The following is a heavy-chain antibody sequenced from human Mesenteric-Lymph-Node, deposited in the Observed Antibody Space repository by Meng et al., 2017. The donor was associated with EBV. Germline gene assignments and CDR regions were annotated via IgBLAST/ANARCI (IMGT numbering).Heavy chain of an antibody. CDR3: ARGTVAGTHLDY. CDR2: IYHSGST. V-gene: IGHV4-4*02. D-gene: IGHD6-19*01. Sequence: QVRLQESGPGLVKPSGTLSLTCAVAGGSSSSSNLWSCVRQPPGKGLEWIGEIYHSGSTNYNPSLKSRVTISVDKSKNQFSLKLSSVTAADTAVYYCARGTVAGTHLDYWAQGTLVTASS. J-gene: IGHJ4*02. CDR1: GGSSSSSNL.